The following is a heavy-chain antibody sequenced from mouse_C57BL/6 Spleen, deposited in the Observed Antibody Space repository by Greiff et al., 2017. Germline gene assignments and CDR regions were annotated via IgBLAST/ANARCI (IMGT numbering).Heavy chain of an antibody. Sequence: EVKLLESGGGLVQPGGSLKLSCAASGIGFSRYWMSWVRRAPGKGLEWIGEINPDSSTINYAPSLKDKFIITRDNAKNTLYLHMRKVRSEDTALYYCARREDGSSDWYFDVWGTGTAVTVSS. CDR3: ARREDGSSDWYFDV. CDR1: GIGFSRYW. J-gene: IGHJ1*03. CDR2: INPDSSTI. V-gene: IGHV4-1*01. D-gene: IGHD1-1*01.